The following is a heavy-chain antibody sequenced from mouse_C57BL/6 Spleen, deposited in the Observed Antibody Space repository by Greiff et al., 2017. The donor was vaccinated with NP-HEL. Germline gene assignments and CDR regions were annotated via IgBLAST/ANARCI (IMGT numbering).Heavy chain of an antibody. CDR3: ARGDSPGWYFDV. CDR2: IYPRSGNT. V-gene: IGHV1-81*01. D-gene: IGHD3-3*01. Sequence: QVQLKQSGAELARPGASVKLSCKASGYTFTSYGISWVKQRTGQGLEWIGEIYPRSGNTYYNEKFKGKATLTADKSSSTAYMELRSLPSEDSAFYFCARGDSPGWYFDVWGTGTTVTVSS. CDR1: GYTFTSYG. J-gene: IGHJ1*03.